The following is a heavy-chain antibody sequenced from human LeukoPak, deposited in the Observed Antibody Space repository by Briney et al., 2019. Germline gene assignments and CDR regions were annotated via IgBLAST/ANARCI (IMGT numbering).Heavy chain of an antibody. CDR1: GYTFTSYA. J-gene: IGHJ4*02. CDR3: ARLGYSSGWSELFC. Sequence: ASVKVSCKASGYTFTSYAMNWVRQAPGQGLEWMGWINTNTGNPTYAQGFTGRFVFSLDTSVSTAYLQISSLKAEDTAVYYCARLGYSSGWSELFCWGQGTLVTVSS. CDR2: INTNTGNP. D-gene: IGHD6-19*01. V-gene: IGHV7-4-1*02.